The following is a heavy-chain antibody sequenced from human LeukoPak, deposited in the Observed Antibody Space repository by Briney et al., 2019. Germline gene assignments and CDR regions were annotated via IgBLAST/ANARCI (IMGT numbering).Heavy chain of an antibody. CDR2: IYYSGST. D-gene: IGHD6-13*01. J-gene: IGHJ6*03. CDR3: ARATAAAGRGYYYYYYMDV. CDR1: GGSISSSSYY. V-gene: IGHV4-39*07. Sequence: PSETLSLTCTVSGGSISSSSYYWGWIRQPPGKGLEWIGSIYYSGSTYYNPSLKSRVTISVDTSKNQFSLKLSSVTAADTAVYYCARATAAAGRGYYYYYYMDVWGKGTTVTISS.